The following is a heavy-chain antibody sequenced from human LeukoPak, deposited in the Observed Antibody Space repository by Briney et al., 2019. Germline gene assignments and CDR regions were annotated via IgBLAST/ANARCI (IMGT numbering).Heavy chain of an antibody. D-gene: IGHD2-15*01. CDR1: GYTFTGYY. Sequence: ASLKLSCKASGYTFTGYYMHWVRQAPGQGLEWMGWINPNSGGTNYAQKFQGRVTMTRDTSISTAYMELSRLRSDDTAVYYCARGRRYCSGGSCYPYNWFDPWGQGTLVTVSS. CDR2: INPNSGGT. J-gene: IGHJ5*02. V-gene: IGHV1-2*02. CDR3: ARGRRYCSGGSCYPYNWFDP.